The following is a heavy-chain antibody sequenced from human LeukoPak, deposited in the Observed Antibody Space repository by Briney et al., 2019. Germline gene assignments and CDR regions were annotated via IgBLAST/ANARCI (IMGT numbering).Heavy chain of an antibody. J-gene: IGHJ3*02. V-gene: IGHV4-59*12. Sequence: SETLSLTCTVSGGSISSYYWSWIRQPPGKGLEWIGYIYYSGSTNYSPSLKSRVTISVDTSKNQFSLKLSSVTAADTAVYYCARRIVGANDAFDIWGQGTMVTVSS. CDR2: IYYSGST. CDR1: GGSISSYY. D-gene: IGHD1-26*01. CDR3: ARRIVGANDAFDI.